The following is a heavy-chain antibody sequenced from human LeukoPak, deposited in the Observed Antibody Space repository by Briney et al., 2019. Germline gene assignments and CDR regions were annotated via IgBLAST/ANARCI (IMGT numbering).Heavy chain of an antibody. Sequence: GGSLRLSCAASGFTFSSSWMSWVRQAPGRGLEWVANIKPDGSEKYHVDSVKGRFTISRDNAKNSLYLQMNSLRAEDTAVYYCARARGDYWGQGTLVTVSS. CDR1: GFTFSSSW. D-gene: IGHD3-10*01. CDR2: IKPDGSEK. J-gene: IGHJ4*02. V-gene: IGHV3-7*01. CDR3: ARARGDY.